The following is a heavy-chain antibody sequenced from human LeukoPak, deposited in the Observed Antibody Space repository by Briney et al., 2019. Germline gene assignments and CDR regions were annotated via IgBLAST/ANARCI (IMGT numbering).Heavy chain of an antibody. V-gene: IGHV1-18*01. CDR1: GYTFTSYG. CDR3: ARIDVNEMGNYYYNMDV. J-gene: IGHJ6*02. Sequence: GASVKVSCKASGYTFTSYGISWVRQAPGQGLEWMGWISAYNGNTKYAQKVQGRVTMTTDASMSTAFMELRSLTSDDTAVYYCARIDVNEMGNYYYNMDVWGQGTTVTVSS. D-gene: IGHD5-24*01. CDR2: ISAYNGNT.